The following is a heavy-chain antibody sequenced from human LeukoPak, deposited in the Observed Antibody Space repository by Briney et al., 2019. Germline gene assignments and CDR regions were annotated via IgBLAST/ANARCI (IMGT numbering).Heavy chain of an antibody. CDR3: ARHFRSPVTIARRAFDI. Sequence: SETLSLTCAVYGGSFSGYYWSWIRQPPGKGLEWIGEINHSGSTNYNPSLKSRVTISVDTSKNQFSLKLSSVTAADTAVYYCARHFRSPVTIARRAFDIWGQGTMVTVSS. J-gene: IGHJ3*02. CDR1: GGSFSGYY. V-gene: IGHV4-34*01. D-gene: IGHD3-3*01. CDR2: INHSGST.